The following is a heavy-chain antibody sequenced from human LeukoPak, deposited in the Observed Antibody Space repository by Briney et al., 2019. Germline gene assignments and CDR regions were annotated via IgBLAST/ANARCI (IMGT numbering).Heavy chain of an antibody. CDR3: AGERVVAATSPMDV. CDR1: GYTFTGYY. Sequence: ASVKASCKASGYTFTGYYMHWVRQAPGQGLEWMGRINPNSGGTNYAQKFQGRVTMTRDTSISTAYMELSRLRSDDTAVYYCAGERVVAATSPMDVWGKGTTVTVSS. CDR2: INPNSGGT. V-gene: IGHV1-2*06. J-gene: IGHJ6*03. D-gene: IGHD2-15*01.